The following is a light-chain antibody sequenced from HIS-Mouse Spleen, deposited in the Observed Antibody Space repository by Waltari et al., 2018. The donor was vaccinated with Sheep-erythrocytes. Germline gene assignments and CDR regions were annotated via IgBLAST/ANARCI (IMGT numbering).Light chain of an antibody. CDR2: RKN. Sequence: SSELTQDPAVSVALGQTVRITCQGDSLRSYYESWYQQKPGQAPVLVNYRKNNRPSGIPDRFSGSSSGNTASLTITGAQAEDEADYYCNSRDSSGNHWVFGGGTKLTVL. J-gene: IGLJ3*02. V-gene: IGLV3-19*01. CDR1: SLRSYY. CDR3: NSRDSSGNHWV.